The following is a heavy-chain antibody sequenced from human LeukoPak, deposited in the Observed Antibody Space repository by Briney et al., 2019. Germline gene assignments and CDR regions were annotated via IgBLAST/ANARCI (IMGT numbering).Heavy chain of an antibody. CDR1: GFTFSSYA. J-gene: IGHJ3*02. Sequence: GGSLRLSCAASGFTFSSYAMHWVRQAPGKGLEYVSAISSNGGSTYYANSVKGRFTISRDNSKNTLYLQMGSLRAEDMAVYYCASDYGGNSGGAFDIWGQGTMVTVSS. V-gene: IGHV3-64*01. D-gene: IGHD4-23*01. CDR2: ISSNGGST. CDR3: ASDYGGNSGGAFDI.